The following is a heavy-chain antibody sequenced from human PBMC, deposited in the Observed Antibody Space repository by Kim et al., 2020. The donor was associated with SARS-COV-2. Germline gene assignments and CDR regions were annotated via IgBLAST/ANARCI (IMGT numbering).Heavy chain of an antibody. J-gene: IGHJ4*02. V-gene: IGHV1-69*13. Sequence: SVKVSCKASGCTFSSYAISWVRQAPGQGLEWMGWIIPIFGTANYAQKFQGRVTITADESTSTAYMELSSLRSEDTAVYYCARAPISPSHYYYDSSGPFDYWGQGTLVTVSS. D-gene: IGHD3-22*01. CDR3: ARAPISPSHYYYDSSGPFDY. CDR2: IIPIFGTA. CDR1: GCTFSSYA.